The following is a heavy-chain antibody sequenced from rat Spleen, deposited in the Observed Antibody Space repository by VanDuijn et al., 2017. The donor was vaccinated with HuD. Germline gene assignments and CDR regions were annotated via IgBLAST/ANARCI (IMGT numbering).Heavy chain of an antibody. Sequence: EVRLVESGGDLVQPGRSLKLSCSASGFTFTNYDMAWVRQAPTKGLEWIASISTGGGNTYYRDSVKGQFTISRDNAKNTQYLQMDSLRSEDTATYYCTRGYVMDAWGQGASVTVSS. J-gene: IGHJ4*01. CDR3: TRGYVMDA. V-gene: IGHV5S13*01. CDR2: ISTGGGNT. CDR1: GFTFTNYD.